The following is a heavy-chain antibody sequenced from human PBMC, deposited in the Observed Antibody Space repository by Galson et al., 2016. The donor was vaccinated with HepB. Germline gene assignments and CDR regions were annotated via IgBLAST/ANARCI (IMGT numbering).Heavy chain of an antibody. J-gene: IGHJ6*02. Sequence: SLRLSCAASGFTFSDYYMSWTRQAPGKGLEWVAAIYGGGATTYYTDSVKGRFSISRDISQNTVYLQMESLRAEDMAIYYCARDEGYSSSGMDVWGQGNTVIVSS. CDR1: GFTFSDYY. D-gene: IGHD2-15*01. CDR3: ARDEGYSSSGMDV. CDR2: IYGGGATT. V-gene: IGHV3-53*01.